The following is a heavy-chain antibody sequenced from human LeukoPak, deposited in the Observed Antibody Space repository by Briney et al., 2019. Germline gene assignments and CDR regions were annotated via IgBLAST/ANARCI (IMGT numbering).Heavy chain of an antibody. CDR2: IYSGGST. CDR1: GFTVSSNY. J-gene: IGHJ4*02. CDR3: ARDRGYSYGHDY. D-gene: IGHD5-18*01. V-gene: IGHV3-53*01. Sequence: GGSLRLSCAASGFTVSSNYMSWVRQAPGKGLEWVSVIYSGGSTYYADSVKGRFTISRDNSKNTLYLQMNSLRAEDTAVYYCARDRGYSYGHDYWGQGTLVTVSS.